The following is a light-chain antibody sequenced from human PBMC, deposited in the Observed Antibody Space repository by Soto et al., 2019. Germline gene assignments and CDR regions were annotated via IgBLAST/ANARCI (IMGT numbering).Light chain of an antibody. CDR1: QSISNY. V-gene: IGKV1-39*01. CDR2: AAS. CDR3: QQSYNTPLP. Sequence: DIQMTQSPSSLSASIGDRVTITFRASQSISNYLNWYQQKPGKAPKFLIYAASSLQSGVPSRFSGSGSGTDFALTISSLQPEDFATYYCQQSYNTPLPFGQGTRLEI. J-gene: IGKJ5*01.